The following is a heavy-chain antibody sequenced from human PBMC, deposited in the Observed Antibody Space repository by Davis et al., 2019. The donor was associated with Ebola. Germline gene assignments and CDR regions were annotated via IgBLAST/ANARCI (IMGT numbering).Heavy chain of an antibody. CDR1: GDSVSSGG. CDR3: ARGWFKSGMDV. V-gene: IGHV6-1*01. J-gene: IGHJ6*02. D-gene: IGHD6-19*01. Sequence: HSQTLSLTCAISGDSVSSGGWNWIRQSPLRGLEWLGRTYYSSKWYNDYATYVKSRITINPDTSTNQFYLQLNSVTPEDTAVYYCARGWFKSGMDVWGQETTVTVSS. CDR2: TYYSSKWYN.